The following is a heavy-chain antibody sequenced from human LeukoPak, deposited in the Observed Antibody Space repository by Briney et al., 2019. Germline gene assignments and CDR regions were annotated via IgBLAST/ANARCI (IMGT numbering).Heavy chain of an antibody. CDR2: IYYSGST. D-gene: IGHD5-24*01. J-gene: IGHJ3*02. CDR3: AREPLPPRDDSRNDDFDI. Sequence: MSSETLSLTCTVSGGSISSYYWSWIRQPPGKGLEWIGYIYYSGSTNYNPSLKSRVTISVDTSKNQFSLKLSSVTAADTAVYYCAREPLPPRDDSRNDDFDIWGQGTMVTVSS. V-gene: IGHV4-59*12. CDR1: GGSISSYY.